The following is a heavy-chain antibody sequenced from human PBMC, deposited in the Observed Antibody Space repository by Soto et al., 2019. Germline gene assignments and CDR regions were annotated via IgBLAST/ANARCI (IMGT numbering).Heavy chain of an antibody. CDR1: GFTFSSYE. J-gene: IGHJ4*02. Sequence: GGSLRLSCAASGFTFSSYEMNWVRQAPGKGLEWVSYISSSGSTIYYADSVKGRFTISRDNAKNSLYLQMNSLRAEDTAVYYCARVGDVDTAMANDYWGQGTLVTVSS. D-gene: IGHD5-18*01. CDR2: ISSSGSTI. CDR3: ARVGDVDTAMANDY. V-gene: IGHV3-48*03.